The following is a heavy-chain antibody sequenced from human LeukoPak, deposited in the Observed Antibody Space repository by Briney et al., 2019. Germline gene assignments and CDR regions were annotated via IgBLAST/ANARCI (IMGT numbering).Heavy chain of an antibody. CDR1: GYTLTELS. D-gene: IGHD3-22*01. CDR2: FDPEDGET. V-gene: IGHV1-24*01. J-gene: IGHJ4*02. CDR3: ATQPGNYYDSSGYYYFDY. Sequence: ASVKVSCKVSGYTLTELSMHWVRQAPGKGLEWMGGFDPEDGETIYAQKFQGRVTMTEDTSTDTAYMELSSLRSEDTAVYYCATQPGNYYDSSGYYYFDYWGQGTLVTVSS.